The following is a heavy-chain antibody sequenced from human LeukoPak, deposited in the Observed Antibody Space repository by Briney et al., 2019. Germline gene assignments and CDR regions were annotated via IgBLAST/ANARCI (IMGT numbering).Heavy chain of an antibody. CDR1: GQSFSGYY. J-gene: IGHJ4*02. CDR2: IDPSGST. V-gene: IGHV4-34*01. Sequence: PSETLSLTCAVYGQSFSGYYWSWIRQPPGKGLEWIGQIDPSGSTNYNPSLKSRVTMSVDTSKNQFSLKLTSVTAADTAVYYCAKASMLRAVPKIHFDYWGQGILVTVSS. D-gene: IGHD3-10*01. CDR3: AKASMLRAVPKIHFDY.